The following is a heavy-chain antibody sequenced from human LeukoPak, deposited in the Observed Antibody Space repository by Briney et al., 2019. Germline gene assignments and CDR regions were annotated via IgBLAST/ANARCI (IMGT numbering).Heavy chain of an antibody. V-gene: IGHV4-4*07. D-gene: IGHD6-19*01. CDR2: IYTSGST. Sequence: SETLSLTCTVSGGSISSYYWSWIRQPAGKGLEWIGRIYTSGSTNYNPSLKSRVTMSVDTSKNQFSLKLSSVTAADTAVYYCARDLGSSGWDEGWFDPWGQGTLVTVSS. CDR3: ARDLGSSGWDEGWFDP. J-gene: IGHJ5*02. CDR1: GGSISSYY.